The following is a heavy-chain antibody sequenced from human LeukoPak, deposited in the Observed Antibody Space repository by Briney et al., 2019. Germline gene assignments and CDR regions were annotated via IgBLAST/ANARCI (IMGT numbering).Heavy chain of an antibody. J-gene: IGHJ4*02. Sequence: ASVKVSCKASGYTFTGYYMHWVRQALGQGLEWMGWINPNSGVTKFAQRFQGRVTMTRDTSTSTAYLDLSSLRSDDTAVYYCATAVLYGGNDFDYWGQGTLVTVSS. V-gene: IGHV1-2*02. CDR1: GYTFTGYY. CDR2: INPNSGVT. CDR3: ATAVLYGGNDFDY. D-gene: IGHD5-12*01.